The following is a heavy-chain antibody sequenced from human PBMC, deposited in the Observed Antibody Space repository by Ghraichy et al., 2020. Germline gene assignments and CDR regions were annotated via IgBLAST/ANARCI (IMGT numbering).Heavy chain of an antibody. J-gene: IGHJ3*02. Sequence: GGSLRLSCVASGFTFSSYAMTWVRQAPGKGLEWVSSISGSGVGTYYADSVKGRFTISRDSSKNTLHLQMNSLRAEDTAVYYCAKEEREVQGPFDIWGQGTMVTVSS. CDR1: GFTFSSYA. V-gene: IGHV3-23*01. D-gene: IGHD3-10*01. CDR3: AKEEREVQGPFDI. CDR2: ISGSGVGT.